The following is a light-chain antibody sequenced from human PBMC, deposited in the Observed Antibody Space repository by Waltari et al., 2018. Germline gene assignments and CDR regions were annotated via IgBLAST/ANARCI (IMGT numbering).Light chain of an antibody. CDR2: DTS. J-gene: IGKJ1*01. CDR1: QSVSRK. V-gene: IGKV3-15*01. CDR3: QQYSNWPPWT. Sequence: EIMMTQSPATLSVSPGERATLSCRVSQSVSRKLAWYQQKPGQAPRLLIYDTSSRATDIPARFSGSGSVTEFTLTISSLQSEDFAVYYCQQYSNWPPWTFSQGTKVEI.